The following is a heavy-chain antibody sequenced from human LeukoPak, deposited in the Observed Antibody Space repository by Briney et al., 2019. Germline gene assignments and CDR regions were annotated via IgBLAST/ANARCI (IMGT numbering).Heavy chain of an antibody. J-gene: IGHJ4*02. D-gene: IGHD6-13*01. Sequence: ASVKVSCKASGYTFTSYGISWVRQAPGQGLEWMGWISAYNGNTNYAQKLQGRVTMTRDTSISTAYMELSRLRSDDTAVYYCARVSSSSWFYFDYWGQGTLVTVSS. CDR2: ISAYNGNT. CDR3: ARVSSSSWFYFDY. V-gene: IGHV1-18*01. CDR1: GYTFTSYG.